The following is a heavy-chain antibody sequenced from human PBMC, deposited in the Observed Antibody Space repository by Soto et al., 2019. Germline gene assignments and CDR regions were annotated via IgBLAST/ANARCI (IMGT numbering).Heavy chain of an antibody. CDR1: GYSFTSYW. CDR2: IYPGDSDT. Sequence: PGESLKISCKGSGYSFTSYWIGWVRQMPGKGLEWMGIIYPGDSDTRYSPSFQGQVTISADKSISTAYLQWSSLKASDTAMYYCARHAESEGDGMDVWGQGTTVTVSS. V-gene: IGHV5-51*01. CDR3: ARHAESEGDGMDV. J-gene: IGHJ6*02.